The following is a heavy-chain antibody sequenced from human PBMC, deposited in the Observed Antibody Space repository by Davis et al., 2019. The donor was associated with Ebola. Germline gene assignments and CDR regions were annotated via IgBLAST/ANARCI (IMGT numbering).Heavy chain of an antibody. V-gene: IGHV4-59*01. CDR2: ISYSGST. J-gene: IGHJ6*02. D-gene: IGHD3-10*01. CDR3: ARDNYGFGWNSYYGLDV. Sequence: SETLSLTCTVSGGSISYYYWSWIRQPPGKGLEWIGYISYSGSTNYNPSLKSRVTMSVDTSKKQFSLKLSPVTAADTAVYYCARDNYGFGWNSYYGLDVWGQGTTVTVSS. CDR1: GGSISYYY.